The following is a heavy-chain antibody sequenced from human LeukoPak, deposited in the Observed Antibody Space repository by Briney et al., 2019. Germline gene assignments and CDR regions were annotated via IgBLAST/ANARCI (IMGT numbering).Heavy chain of an antibody. D-gene: IGHD6-13*01. CDR1: GFTFSIYE. J-gene: IGHJ4*02. CDR3: ARDQYSSSWYSRGGFDY. V-gene: IGHV3-48*03. CDR2: ISSSGSTI. Sequence: GSLRLSCAASGFTFSIYEMNWVRQAPGKGLEWVSYISSSGSTIYYADSVKGRFTISRDNAKNSLYLQMNSLRAEDTAVYYCARDQYSSSWYSRGGFDYWGQGTLVTVSS.